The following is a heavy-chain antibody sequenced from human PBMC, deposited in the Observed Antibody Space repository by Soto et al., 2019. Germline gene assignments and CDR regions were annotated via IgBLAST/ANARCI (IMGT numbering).Heavy chain of an antibody. Sequence: GGSLRLSCAASGFTFSSYWMHWVRQATGKGLVWNSRINSDGSSTSYADSVSGRFTMSRDNAKNTLYLQMNSLRAEDNAVYYGASACSGSHDYWGNGTLVTVSS. CDR1: GFTFSSYW. D-gene: IGHD3-10*02. CDR2: INSDGSST. J-gene: IGHJ4*01. V-gene: IGHV3-74*01. CDR3: ASACSGSHDY.